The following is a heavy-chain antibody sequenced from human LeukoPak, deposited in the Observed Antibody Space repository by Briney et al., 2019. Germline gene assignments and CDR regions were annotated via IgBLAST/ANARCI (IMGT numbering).Heavy chain of an antibody. CDR3: AKDGTDYYDSSGYYFSY. D-gene: IGHD3-22*01. Sequence: PGGSLRPSCAASGFTFSSYGMHWVRQAPGKGLEWVAFIRYDGSNKYYADSVKGRFTISRDNSKNTLYLQMNSLRAEDTAVYYCAKDGTDYYDSSGYYFSYWGQGTLVTVSS. V-gene: IGHV3-30*02. J-gene: IGHJ4*02. CDR1: GFTFSSYG. CDR2: IRYDGSNK.